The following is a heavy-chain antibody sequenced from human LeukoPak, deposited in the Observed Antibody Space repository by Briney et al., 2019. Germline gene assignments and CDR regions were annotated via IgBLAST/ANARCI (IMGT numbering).Heavy chain of an antibody. CDR2: IYYSGST. V-gene: IGHV4-39*07. D-gene: IGHD6-13*01. J-gene: IGHJ5*02. Sequence: SETLSLTCTVSGGSISSYYWGWIRQPPGKGLEWIGSIYYSGSTYYNPSLKSRVTISVDTSKNQFSLKLSSVTAADTAVYYCARLGYSSFLNWFDPWGQGTLVTVSS. CDR1: GGSISSYY. CDR3: ARLGYSSFLNWFDP.